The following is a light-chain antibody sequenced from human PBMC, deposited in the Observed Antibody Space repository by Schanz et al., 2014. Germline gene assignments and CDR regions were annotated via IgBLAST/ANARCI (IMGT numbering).Light chain of an antibody. Sequence: DIQMTQSPSAMSASVGDRVSITCRASQGISNSLAWFQQKPGKVPKRLIYAASNLQSGVPSRFSGSGSGADFTLTIESLQPEDFATYYCQQANSFPRTFGGGTRVEIK. CDR1: QGISNS. CDR3: QQANSFPRT. J-gene: IGKJ4*01. V-gene: IGKV1-12*01. CDR2: AAS.